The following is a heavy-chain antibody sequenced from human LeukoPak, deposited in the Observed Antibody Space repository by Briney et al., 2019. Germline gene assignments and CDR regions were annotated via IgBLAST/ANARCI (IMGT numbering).Heavy chain of an antibody. CDR2: INQYGSES. Sequence: GGSLRLCCAASGFTFSSYWMSWVRQAPGKGLEWLVNINQYGSESYSADSVKGRFTISRDNTKNSLYLQMSSLRAEDAAVYYCATYDFWSGFGLGNWGQGTLVTVSS. J-gene: IGHJ4*02. CDR3: ATYDFWSGFGLGN. V-gene: IGHV3-7*01. D-gene: IGHD3-3*01. CDR1: GFTFSSYW.